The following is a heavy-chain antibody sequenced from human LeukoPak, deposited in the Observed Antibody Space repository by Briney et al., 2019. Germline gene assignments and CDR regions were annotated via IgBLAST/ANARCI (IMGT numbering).Heavy chain of an antibody. CDR3: ARVPDTAMANYYYYMDV. CDR2: ISAYNGNT. CDR1: GYTFTSYG. J-gene: IGHJ6*03. D-gene: IGHD5-18*01. V-gene: IGHV1-18*01. Sequence: ASVKVSCKASGYTFTSYGISWVRQAPGQGLEWMGWISAYNGNTNYAQKLQGRVTMTTDTSTSTAYMELRSLRSDDTAVYYCARVPDTAMANYYYYMDVWGKGTTVTVSS.